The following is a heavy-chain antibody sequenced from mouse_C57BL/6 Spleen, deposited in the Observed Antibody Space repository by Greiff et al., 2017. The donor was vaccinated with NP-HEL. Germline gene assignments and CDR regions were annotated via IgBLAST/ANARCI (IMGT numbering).Heavy chain of an antibody. D-gene: IGHD3-1*01. CDR1: GYTFTEYT. Sequence: VKLVESVAELLKPGASVKLSCQASGYTFTEYTIHWVKPRSGQGLEWIWWFYPGSGSITYNEKFKATAPLTADKSSSTVYMELSRLTSEDSAVYFCARHEGSAWFAYWGQGTLVTVSA. V-gene: IGHV1-62-2*01. J-gene: IGHJ3*01. CDR2: FYPGSGSI. CDR3: ARHEGSAWFAY.